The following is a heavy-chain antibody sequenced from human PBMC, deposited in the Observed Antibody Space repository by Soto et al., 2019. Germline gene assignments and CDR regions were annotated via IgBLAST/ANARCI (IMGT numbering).Heavy chain of an antibody. J-gene: IGHJ5*02. V-gene: IGHV4-30-2*01. Sequence: VSDGKSRDLGGSWSWIRQPPGKGLEWIGYIYHSGSTYYNPSLKSRVTISVDRSKNQFSLKLSSVTAADTAVYYCARVPGPWGQGTLVPGSS. CDR2: IYHSGST. CDR1: DGKSRDLGGS. CDR3: ARVPGP.